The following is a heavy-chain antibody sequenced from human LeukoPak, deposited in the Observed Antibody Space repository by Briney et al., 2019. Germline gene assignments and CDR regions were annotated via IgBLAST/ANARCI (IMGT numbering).Heavy chain of an antibody. Sequence: SETLSLTCTVSGGSISSYYWSWIRQPPGKGLEWIGYIYYSGSTNYNPSLKSRVTISVDTSKNQFSLKLSSVTAADTAVYYCARGGPSNNWGSEAFDIWGQGTMVTVSS. CDR2: IYYSGST. CDR1: GGSISSYY. V-gene: IGHV4-59*01. J-gene: IGHJ3*02. D-gene: IGHD7-27*01. CDR3: ARGGPSNNWGSEAFDI.